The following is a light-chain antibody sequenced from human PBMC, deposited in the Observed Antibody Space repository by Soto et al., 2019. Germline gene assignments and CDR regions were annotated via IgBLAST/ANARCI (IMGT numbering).Light chain of an antibody. CDR3: SSYTSSSTLV. CDR2: EVS. CDR1: SSDVGGYNY. V-gene: IGLV2-14*01. J-gene: IGLJ1*01. Sequence: QSVLTQPASVSGSPGQSITISCTGTSSDVGGYNYVSWYQQHPGKAPKLMIYEVSNLPSGVSSRFSGSKSGNTAALTISGLQAEDEADYSCSSYTSSSTLVFGTGTKLTVL.